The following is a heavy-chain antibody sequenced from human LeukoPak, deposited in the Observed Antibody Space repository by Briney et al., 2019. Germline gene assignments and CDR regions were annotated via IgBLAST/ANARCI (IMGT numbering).Heavy chain of an antibody. D-gene: IGHD3-22*01. CDR1: GFTFGDYA. V-gene: IGHV3-49*04. J-gene: IGHJ4*02. CDR2: IRSKAYGGTT. Sequence: PGGSLRLSCTASGFTFGDYAMSWVRQAPGKGLEWVGFIRSKAYGGTTEYAASVKGRFTISRDDSKSIAYLQMNSLKTEDTAVYYCTREGYDSNGYYIRGDYWGQGTLVTVSS. CDR3: TREGYDSNGYYIRGDY.